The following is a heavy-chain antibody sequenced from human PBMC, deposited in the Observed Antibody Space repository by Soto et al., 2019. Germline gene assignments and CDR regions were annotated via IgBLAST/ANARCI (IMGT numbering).Heavy chain of an antibody. D-gene: IGHD3-9*01. CDR3: AKSSYYDILTGYVRGGPDY. CDR2: ISYDGSNK. Sequence: QVQLVESGGGVVQPGRSLRLSCAASGFTFSSYGMHWVRQAPGKGLEWVAVISYDGSNKYYADSVKGRFTISRDDSKNTLYLQMNSLRAEDTAVYYCAKSSYYDILTGYVRGGPDYWGQGTLVTVSS. V-gene: IGHV3-30*18. CDR1: GFTFSSYG. J-gene: IGHJ4*02.